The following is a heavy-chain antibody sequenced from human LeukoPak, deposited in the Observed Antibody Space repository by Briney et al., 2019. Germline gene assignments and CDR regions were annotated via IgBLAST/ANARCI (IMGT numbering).Heavy chain of an antibody. CDR3: AREDGYCSTTSCYRNDWYFDL. D-gene: IGHD2-2*03. CDR2: MNPNTGNT. Sequence: ASVKVSCKTSGYTFTNYDINWVRQAAGQGLEWVGWMNPNTGNTGYAQKFQGRVTMTRNASITTAYMELSGLRSEDTAIYYCAREDGYCSTTSCYRNDWYFDLWGRGTPVTVSS. J-gene: IGHJ2*01. V-gene: IGHV1-8*01. CDR1: GYTFTNYD.